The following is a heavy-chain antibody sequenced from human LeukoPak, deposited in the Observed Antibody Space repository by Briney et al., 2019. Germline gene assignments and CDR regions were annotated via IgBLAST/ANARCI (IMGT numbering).Heavy chain of an antibody. CDR3: TRRSDTAMAVNYYYYMDV. Sequence: SCKASGGTFSSYAMHWVRQAPGKGLEWVAVISYDGSNKYYADSVKGRFTISRDNSKNTLYLQMNSLKTEDTAVYYCTRRSDTAMAVNYYYYMDVWGKGTTVTVSS. D-gene: IGHD5-18*01. J-gene: IGHJ6*03. CDR2: ISYDGSNK. V-gene: IGHV3-30*04. CDR1: GGTFSSYA.